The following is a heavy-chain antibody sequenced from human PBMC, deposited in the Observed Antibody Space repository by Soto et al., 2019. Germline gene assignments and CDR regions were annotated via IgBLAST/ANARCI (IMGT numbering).Heavy chain of an antibody. CDR3: AKRDYYDSLGYLDF. CDR2: ISISGGGT. V-gene: IGHV3-23*01. D-gene: IGHD3-22*01. J-gene: IGHJ4*02. CDR1: GFTFSSQA. Sequence: EVLLLESGGGLVQPGGSLRLSCAASGFTFSSQAMSWVRQAPGKGLEWVSAISISGGGTYYADSVKGRFTISRDNSKNTLYLQMNSLRAEDTAVYYCAKRDYYDSLGYLDFWGQGTLVTVSS.